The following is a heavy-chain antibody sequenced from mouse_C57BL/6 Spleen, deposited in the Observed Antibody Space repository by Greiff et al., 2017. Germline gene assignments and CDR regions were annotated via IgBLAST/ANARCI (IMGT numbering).Heavy chain of an antibody. V-gene: IGHV1-61*01. CDR1: GYTFTSYW. D-gene: IGHD2-3*01. CDR2: IYTSDSET. Sequence: VQLQQPGAELVRPGSSVKLSCKASGYTFTSYWMGWVKQRPGQGLEWIGNIYTSDSETHYNQKFKDKATLTVDKSSSTAYMQLSSLTSEDSAVYYCARKEIYDGYYGAMDYWGQGTSVTVSS. CDR3: ARKEIYDGYYGAMDY. J-gene: IGHJ4*01.